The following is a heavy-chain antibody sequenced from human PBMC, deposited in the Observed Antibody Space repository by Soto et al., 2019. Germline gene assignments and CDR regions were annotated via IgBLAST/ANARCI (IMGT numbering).Heavy chain of an antibody. V-gene: IGHV1-18*01. J-gene: IGHJ6*02. CDR3: AMVDNYVTPTPQDV. CDR1: GYIFVNYG. D-gene: IGHD3-16*01. Sequence: QVQLVQSGDEVRKPGSSVKVSCKASGYIFVNYGIAWVRQAPGQGIEWMGWISPYSGNTHYARKGQGRLTMTTDTSTSTAYMALGSLTSDDTAVYYCAMVDNYVTPTPQDVWGQGTTGTVSS. CDR2: ISPYSGNT.